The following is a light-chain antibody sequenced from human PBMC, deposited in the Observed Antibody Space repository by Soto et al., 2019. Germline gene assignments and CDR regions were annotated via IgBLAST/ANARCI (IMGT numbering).Light chain of an antibody. CDR1: QSLSGW. Sequence: IQMTQSPSTLTASVGDRVTITCRASQSLSGWLAWYQQKPGKAPKLLIRKATSLESGAPSRYSGRGSGTEFTLTISSLQPDDSATYHCQHYNGYPITFGGGTKVDNK. V-gene: IGKV1-5*03. CDR3: QHYNGYPIT. J-gene: IGKJ4*01. CDR2: KAT.